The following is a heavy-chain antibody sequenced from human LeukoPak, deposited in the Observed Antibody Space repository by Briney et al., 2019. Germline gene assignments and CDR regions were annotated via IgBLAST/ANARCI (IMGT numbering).Heavy chain of an antibody. D-gene: IGHD2-21*01. Sequence: GASVKVSCKASGYTFTSYYMHWVRQAPGQGLEWMGIINPSGGSTSYAQKFQGRVTMTRDTSTSTVYMELSSLRSEDTAVYYCFSGVVSGEHDYWGQGTLVTVSS. CDR1: GYTFTSYY. V-gene: IGHV1-46*01. CDR2: INPSGGST. CDR3: FSGVVSGEHDY. J-gene: IGHJ4*02.